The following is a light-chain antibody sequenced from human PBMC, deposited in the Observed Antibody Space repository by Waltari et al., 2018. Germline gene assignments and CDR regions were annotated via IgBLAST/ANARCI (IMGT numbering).Light chain of an antibody. CDR2: EAT. CDR1: QDIDDE. J-gene: IGKJ2*01. CDR3: LEHDNFPTHT. Sequence: EKTFTQSPAFMSATPRDQANISCRASQDIDDEMNWYQQKPGEGAIFIIQEATTLVPGIPPRFSGSGYGTDFTLTINNIQSEDVASYFCLEHDNFPTHTFGQGTKLEIK. V-gene: IGKV5-2*01.